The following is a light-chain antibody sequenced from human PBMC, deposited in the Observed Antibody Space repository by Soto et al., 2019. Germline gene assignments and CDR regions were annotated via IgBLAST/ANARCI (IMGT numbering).Light chain of an antibody. CDR2: AAS. V-gene: IGKV3-20*01. Sequence: EIVLTQSPGTLSLSPGERATLSCRASQSVSSSYLAWYQQKPGQPPRLLIYAASSRATGIPDRFSGSGSGTDFTLTISRLEPEDFAVYSCQQYGSSPLVTFGQGTRLEMK. CDR3: QQYGSSPLVT. CDR1: QSVSSSY. J-gene: IGKJ5*01.